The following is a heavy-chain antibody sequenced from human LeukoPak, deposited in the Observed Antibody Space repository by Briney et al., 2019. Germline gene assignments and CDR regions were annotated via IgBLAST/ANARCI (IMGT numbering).Heavy chain of an antibody. CDR1: GGSISSYY. J-gene: IGHJ4*02. CDR3: ARDRGWSGYYSD. V-gene: IGHV4-59*01. CDR2: IYYSGST. D-gene: IGHD3-3*01. Sequence: PSETLSLTCTVSGGSISSYYGSWIRQPPGKGLEWIGYIYYSGSTNYNPSLKSRVTISVDTSKNQFSLKLSSVTAADTAVYYCARDRGWSGYYSDWGQGTLVTVSS.